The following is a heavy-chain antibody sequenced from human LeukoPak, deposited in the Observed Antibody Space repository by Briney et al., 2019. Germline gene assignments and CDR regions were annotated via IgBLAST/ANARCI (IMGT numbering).Heavy chain of an antibody. J-gene: IGHJ3*01. Sequence: ASVTVSCKASGYRFTSYGFSWVRQAPGQGLEWMGWISAYSGTTDYAQKVQGRVTMTTYTSTTTTYMELRSLRSDDTAVYYCARDRLTSSSFRHYYDTAGYQSDAFDLWGQGTMVTVSS. CDR3: ARDRLTSSSFRHYYDTAGYQSDAFDL. D-gene: IGHD3-22*01. V-gene: IGHV1-18*01. CDR1: GYRFTSYG. CDR2: ISAYSGTT.